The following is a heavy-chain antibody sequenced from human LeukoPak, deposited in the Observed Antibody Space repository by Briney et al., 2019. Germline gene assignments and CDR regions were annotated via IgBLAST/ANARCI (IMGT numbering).Heavy chain of an antibody. J-gene: IGHJ4*02. CDR1: GCTFSNYA. CDR3: ASRGLTEFHYFDF. D-gene: IGHD3-10*01. V-gene: IGHV3-48*03. Sequence: PGGSLRLSCAASGCTFSNYAMNWVRQAPGKGREWISYINSGGSTIYYADSVKGRFTDSRDNAKNSLSLQMNSLRAEDTAVYYCASRGLTEFHYFDFWGPGTLVTVCS. CDR2: INSGGSTI.